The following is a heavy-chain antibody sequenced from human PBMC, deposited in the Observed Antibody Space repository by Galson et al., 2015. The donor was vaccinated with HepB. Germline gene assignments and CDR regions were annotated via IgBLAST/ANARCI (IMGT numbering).Heavy chain of an antibody. D-gene: IGHD2-2*01. Sequence: ETLSLTCTVSHVSVSSSSYYWGWIRQPPGKGLAWIGSIYYSRNTYYNPSLKIRVTISVDTSKNQFSLKLSSVTAADTAVYYCARHRSLGYCTSTSCYRLDAFDIWGQGTMVTVSS. CDR1: HVSVSSSSYY. V-gene: IGHV4-39*01. CDR3: ARHRSLGYCTSTSCYRLDAFDI. CDR2: IYYSRNT. J-gene: IGHJ3*02.